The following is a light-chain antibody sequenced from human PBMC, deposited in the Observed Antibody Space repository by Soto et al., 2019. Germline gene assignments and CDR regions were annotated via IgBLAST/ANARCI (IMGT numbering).Light chain of an antibody. J-gene: IGKJ4*01. CDR3: QQRSNWQGAT. Sequence: EIVVTQSPATLSLSPGERATLSCRASQRVSSDLAWYQQKPGQAPRLLIYDASNRATGIPARFSGSGSGTDFTLTISSLEPEDFAVYYCQQRSNWQGATFGGGTKVDIK. CDR2: DAS. CDR1: QRVSSD. V-gene: IGKV3-11*01.